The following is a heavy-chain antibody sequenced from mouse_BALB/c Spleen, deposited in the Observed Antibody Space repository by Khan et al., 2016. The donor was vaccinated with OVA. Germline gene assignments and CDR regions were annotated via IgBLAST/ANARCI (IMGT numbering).Heavy chain of an antibody. D-gene: IGHD2-14*01. Sequence: QVQLQQSGAELARPGASVKMSCKASGYTFTSYTIHWIKLRPGQGLEWIGYINPSNGYTNYNQKFKDKATLTADKSSTTANMHLSSLTSDDSAVYYLERDGAYHRNDGWFAYWGQGTLVTVSA. CDR3: ERDGAYHRNDGWFAY. CDR2: INPSNGYT. J-gene: IGHJ3*01. CDR1: GYTFTSYT. V-gene: IGHV1-4*01.